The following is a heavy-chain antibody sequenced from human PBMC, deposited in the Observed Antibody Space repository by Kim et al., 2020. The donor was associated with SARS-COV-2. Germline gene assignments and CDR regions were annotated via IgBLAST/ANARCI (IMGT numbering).Heavy chain of an antibody. J-gene: IGHJ4*02. V-gene: IGHV4-59*13. CDR3: ARGDGYYPRPMDFDY. CDR2: IYYSGST. CDR1: GGSISSYY. D-gene: IGHD1-26*01. Sequence: SETLSLTCTVSGGSISSYYWSWIRQPPGKGLEWIGYIYYSGSTNYNPSLKSRVTISVDTSKNQFSLKLSSVTAADTAVYYCARGDGYYPRPMDFDYWGQGTLVTVSS.